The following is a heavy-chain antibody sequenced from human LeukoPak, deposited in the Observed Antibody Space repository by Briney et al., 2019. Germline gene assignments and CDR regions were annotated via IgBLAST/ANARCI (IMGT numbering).Heavy chain of an antibody. CDR1: GYSFINYW. CDR2: IYPGDSDT. J-gene: IGHJ4*02. V-gene: IGHV5-51*01. CDR3: ARARKYSSGWYYDF. Sequence: GESLKISCKGSGYSFINYWIGGVRQMPGKGLEWMGIIYPGDSDTRYSPSFQGQVTISADKSISTAYLQWSSLKASDTAMYYCARARKYSSGWYYDFWGRGTLVTVSS. D-gene: IGHD6-19*01.